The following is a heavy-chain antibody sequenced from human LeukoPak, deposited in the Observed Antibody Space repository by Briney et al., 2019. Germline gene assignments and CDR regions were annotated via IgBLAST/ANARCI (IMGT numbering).Heavy chain of an antibody. CDR3: AKDRAHSYGYWFDP. J-gene: IGHJ5*02. CDR2: ISGSGGST. Sequence: RGSLTLSCAVSAFTFSSYAMGCVRPPAGKGLEWVSAISGSGGSTYYADSVKGRFTISRDNSKNTLYLQMNSLRAEDTAVYYCAKDRAHSYGYWFDPWGQGTLVTVSS. CDR1: AFTFSSYA. D-gene: IGHD5-18*01. V-gene: IGHV3-23*01.